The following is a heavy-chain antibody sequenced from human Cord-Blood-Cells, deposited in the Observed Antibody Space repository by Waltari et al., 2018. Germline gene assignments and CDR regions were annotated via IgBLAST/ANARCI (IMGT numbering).Heavy chain of an antibody. D-gene: IGHD6-19*01. CDR3: ARPLTGYSSGWYWFDP. V-gene: IGHV4-38-2*01. Sequence: QVQLQESGPGLVKPSETLSLTCAVSGYSISSGYYWGWIRQPPGKGLEWIGSIYHSGSTYDNPSLKSRVTISVDTSKNQFSLKLSSVTAADTAVYYCARPLTGYSSGWYWFDPWGQGTLVTVSS. CDR2: IYHSGST. J-gene: IGHJ5*02. CDR1: GYSISSGYY.